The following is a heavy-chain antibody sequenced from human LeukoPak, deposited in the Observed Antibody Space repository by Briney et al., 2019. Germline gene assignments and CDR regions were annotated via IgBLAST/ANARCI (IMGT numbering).Heavy chain of an antibody. CDR3: TTHPDLRFFDWLLDY. D-gene: IGHD3-9*01. J-gene: IGHJ4*02. CDR2: IKSTTDGGTT. CDR1: GFTFSNAW. Sequence: GGSLRLSCAASGFTFSNAWMNWVRQAPGKGLEWVGRIKSTTDGGTTDYAAPVKGRFTISRDDSKNTLYLQMNSLKTEDTAVYYCTTHPDLRFFDWLLDYWGQGTLVTVSS. V-gene: IGHV3-15*01.